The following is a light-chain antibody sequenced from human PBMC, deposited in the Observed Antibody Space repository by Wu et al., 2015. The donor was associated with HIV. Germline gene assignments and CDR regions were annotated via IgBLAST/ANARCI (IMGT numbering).Light chain of an antibody. J-gene: IGKJ5*01. CDR3: QQYNNWIT. CDR2: GAS. V-gene: IGKV3-15*01. CDR1: HNINIK. Sequence: EIVMTQSPATLSVSPGERATLSCRASHNINIKLAWYQQKPGQAPRLLIYGASTRATGIPARLSGSGTGTEFTLTISSLQSEDFAVYYCQQYNNWITFGQGTRLEIK.